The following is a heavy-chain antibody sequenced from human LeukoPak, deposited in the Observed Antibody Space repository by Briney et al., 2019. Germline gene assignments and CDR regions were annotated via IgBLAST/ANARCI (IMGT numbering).Heavy chain of an antibody. V-gene: IGHV3-33*08. J-gene: IGHJ3*02. CDR1: GFTFNTYS. CDR2: IWYDGSNK. Sequence: GGSLRLSCAASGFTFNTYSMNWVRQAPGKGLEWVALIWYDGSNKFYADSVKGRFTISRGNSKNTLYLQMNSLRVEDTAVYYCARRAGDAFDIWGQGTMVTVSS. CDR3: ARRAGDAFDI.